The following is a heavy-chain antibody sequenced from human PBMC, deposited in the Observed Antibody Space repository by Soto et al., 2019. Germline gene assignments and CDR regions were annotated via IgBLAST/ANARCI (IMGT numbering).Heavy chain of an antibody. CDR1: WYDFNTNW. J-gene: IGHJ4*02. CDR2: MYPGDSDT. Sequence: GESLKISCRGSWYDFNTNWFGWVRQGPGRGLEWVGIMYPGDSDTRLHPSLQGHVTLSADVTVSTAFLQWRTLKTSDSGMYFCARLPRDCNKTTCYYAQHWGQATSVTVS. D-gene: IGHD3-9*01. V-gene: IGHV5-51*01. CDR3: ARLPRDCNKTTCYYAQH.